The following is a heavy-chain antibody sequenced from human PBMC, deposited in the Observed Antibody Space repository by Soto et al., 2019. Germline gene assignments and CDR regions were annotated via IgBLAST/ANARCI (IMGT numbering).Heavy chain of an antibody. V-gene: IGHV1-69*12. D-gene: IGHD3-3*02. J-gene: IGHJ6*01. CDR3: ARDKDRQQLGGNYYYIMDV. Sequence: QVQLVQSGAEVKKPGSSVKVSCKTPGGTFRTSAISWVRQAPGQGLEWMGGIMPVFPTPDYAQKFQGRVTITADESAATAYMELSSLRSEDTAVYYCARDKDRQQLGGNYYYIMDVWCQGTTVTVSS. CDR2: IMPVFPTP. CDR1: GGTFRTSA.